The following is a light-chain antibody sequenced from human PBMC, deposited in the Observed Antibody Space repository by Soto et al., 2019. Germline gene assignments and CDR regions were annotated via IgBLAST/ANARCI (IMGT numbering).Light chain of an antibody. CDR2: GAY. CDR1: QTMNSN. J-gene: IGKJ1*01. V-gene: IGKV3-15*01. CDR3: QQYHNWPPWT. Sequence: EIVMTQSPATLSVSPGERATLSCRASQTMNSNLAWFQQKPGQAPRLLIYGAYTRATGIPARFSGSGSGTEFTLTISSLQSEDFAVYYCQQYHNWPPWTFGQGTKVDIK.